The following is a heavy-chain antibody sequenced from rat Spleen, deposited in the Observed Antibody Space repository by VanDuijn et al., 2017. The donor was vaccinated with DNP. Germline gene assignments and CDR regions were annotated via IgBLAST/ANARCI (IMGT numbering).Heavy chain of an antibody. CDR1: GFSLPNYG. J-gene: IGHJ2*01. V-gene: IGHV2-16*01. CDR3: ARWQLYLSYFDY. CDR2: IWGGGNT. D-gene: IGHD1-2*01. Sequence: QVQLKESGPGLVQPSRTLSLTCSVSGFSLPNYGVSWVRQPPGKGLEWIAAIWGGGNTDYHSSLKSRLSISRDTSKSQVLLKMNSLQTEDTAMYFCARWQLYLSYFDYWGQGVMVTVSS.